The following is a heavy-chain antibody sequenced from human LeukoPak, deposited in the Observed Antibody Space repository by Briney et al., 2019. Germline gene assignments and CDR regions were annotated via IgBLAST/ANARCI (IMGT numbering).Heavy chain of an antibody. Sequence: PGGSLRLSCAASGFTVSSNYMSWVRQAPGKGLEWVSVIYSGGSTYYADSVKGRFTISRDNSKNTLYLQMNSLRAEDTAVYYCARCHNWNDCYFDYWGQGTLVADSS. CDR3: ARCHNWNDCYFDY. V-gene: IGHV3-66*01. CDR1: GFTVSSNY. CDR2: IYSGGST. J-gene: IGHJ4*02. D-gene: IGHD1-1*01.